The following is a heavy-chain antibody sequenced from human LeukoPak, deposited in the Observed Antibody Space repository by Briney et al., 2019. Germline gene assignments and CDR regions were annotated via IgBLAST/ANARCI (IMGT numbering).Heavy chain of an antibody. CDR1: GGSISSSSYY. CDR3: ARLGIPEYRIPGTLRGAFDI. Sequence: PSETLSLTCTVSGGSISSSSYYWGWIRQPPGKGLEWIGSIYYSGSTYYNPSLKSRVTISVDTSKNQFSLKLSSVTAADTAVYYCARLGIPEYRIPGTLRGAFDIWGQGTMVTVSS. CDR2: IYYSGST. J-gene: IGHJ3*02. D-gene: IGHD2-15*01. V-gene: IGHV4-39*01.